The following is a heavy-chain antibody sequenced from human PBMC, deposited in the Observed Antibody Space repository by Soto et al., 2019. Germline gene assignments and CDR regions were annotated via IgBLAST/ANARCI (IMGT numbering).Heavy chain of an antibody. Sequence: QVQLVQSGPEVKKPGASVKVSCKASGYTFTSYYMHWVGQAPGQGLEWMGIINPSGGSTSYAQKFQGRVTMTRDTSTSTVYMELSSLRSEDTAVYYCAYVYGDYVYFQHWGQGTLVTVSS. CDR2: INPSGGST. J-gene: IGHJ1*01. CDR1: GYTFTSYY. D-gene: IGHD4-17*01. CDR3: AYVYGDYVYFQH. V-gene: IGHV1-46*03.